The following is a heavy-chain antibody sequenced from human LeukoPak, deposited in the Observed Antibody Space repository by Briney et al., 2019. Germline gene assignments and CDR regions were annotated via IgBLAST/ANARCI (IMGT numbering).Heavy chain of an antibody. Sequence: PGGSLRLSCAASGFAFSSYSMNWVRQAPGKGLGWVSSISSSSCRYIYYADSVKGRFTISRDNAKNSLYLQVNSLRAEDTAVYYCVWIQRGWGRGTLVTVSS. V-gene: IGHV3-21*01. CDR2: ISSSSCRYI. CDR1: GFAFSSYS. D-gene: IGHD5-18*01. CDR3: VWIQRG. J-gene: IGHJ4*02.